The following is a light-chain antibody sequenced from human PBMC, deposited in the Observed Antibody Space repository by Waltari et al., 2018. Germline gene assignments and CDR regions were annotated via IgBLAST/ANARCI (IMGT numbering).Light chain of an antibody. CDR2: DVT. J-gene: IGLJ3*02. Sequence: YPQHPGKAPNLMIYDVTKRPSGVSTRFSGSKSGNTAYLTIAGLQAEDEADYYCSSFTSSSTSRVFGGGTKLTVL. CDR3: SSFTSSSTSRV. V-gene: IGLV2-14*04.